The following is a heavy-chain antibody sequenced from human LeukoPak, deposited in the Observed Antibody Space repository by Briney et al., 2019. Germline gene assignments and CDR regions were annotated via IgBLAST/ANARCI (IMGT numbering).Heavy chain of an antibody. CDR1: GGTFSSYA. D-gene: IGHD2-15*01. V-gene: IGHV1-69*13. Sequence: SVKVSCKASGGTFSSYAISWVRQAPGQGLEWMGGIIPILGTANYAQKFQGRVTITADESTSTAYMELSSLRSEDTAVYYCARGYCSGGSCYWPFDYWGQGTLVTVSS. J-gene: IGHJ4*02. CDR2: IIPILGTA. CDR3: ARGYCSGGSCYWPFDY.